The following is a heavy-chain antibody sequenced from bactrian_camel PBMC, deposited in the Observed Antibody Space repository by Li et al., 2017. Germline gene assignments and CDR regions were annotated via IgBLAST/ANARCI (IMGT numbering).Heavy chain of an antibody. V-gene: IGHV3S53*01. Sequence: HVQLVESGGGSVQAGGSLKLACTSSGTIFSSRCMGWFRQAPGKEREGVAGIYTGGTTPFYYYADSVKGRFPISQDENKNTVDLQMNSLKPEDTAMYYCSADPVLWAYNCYLGSSSPRIVWGQGTQVTVS. CDR1: GTIFSSRC. CDR3: SADPVLWAYNCYLGSSSPRIV. D-gene: IGHD3*01. CDR2: IYTGGTTPFY. J-gene: IGHJ4*01.